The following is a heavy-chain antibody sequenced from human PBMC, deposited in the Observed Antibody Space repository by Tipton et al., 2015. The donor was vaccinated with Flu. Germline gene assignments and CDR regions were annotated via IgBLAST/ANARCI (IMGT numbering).Heavy chain of an antibody. Sequence: SLRLSCAASGFTFDDYAMHWVRQAPGKGLEWVSGISWNSGSIGYADSVKGRFTISRDNAKNSLYLQMNSLRAEDTALYYCAKGRRDPFHYYYMDVWGKGTTVTVSS. D-gene: IGHD2-21*02. CDR2: ISWNSGSI. CDR1: GFTFDDYA. V-gene: IGHV3-9*01. CDR3: AKGRRDPFHYYYMDV. J-gene: IGHJ6*03.